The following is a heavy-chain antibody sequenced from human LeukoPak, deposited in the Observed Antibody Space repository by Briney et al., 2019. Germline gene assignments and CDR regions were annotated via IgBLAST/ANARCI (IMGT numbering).Heavy chain of an antibody. J-gene: IGHJ5*02. CDR2: FNHSGST. Sequence: SETLSLTCAVYGGSFSGYYWSWIRQPPGKGLEWIGEFNHSGSTKYNPSLKSRVTISVDTSKNQFSLKLSSVTAADTAVYYCARSSNYAGSGFWFDPWGQGTLVTVSS. CDR1: GGSFSGYY. CDR3: ARSSNYAGSGFWFDP. D-gene: IGHD4-11*01. V-gene: IGHV4-34*01.